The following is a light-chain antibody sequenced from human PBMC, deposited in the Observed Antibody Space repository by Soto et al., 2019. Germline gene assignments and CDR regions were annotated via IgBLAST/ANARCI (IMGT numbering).Light chain of an antibody. CDR3: HQYGASPRT. J-gene: IGKJ1*01. V-gene: IGKV3-20*01. CDR2: GTS. Sequence: EIVLTPSPGTLSLSPGDSATLSCRASQRVDTSFLAWYLQKPGQAPGLLIYGTSNRATGIPDRFSASGSGTDFTLTISRLEPEEFAVYVCHQYGASPRTFGQVTKLEIK. CDR1: QRVDTSF.